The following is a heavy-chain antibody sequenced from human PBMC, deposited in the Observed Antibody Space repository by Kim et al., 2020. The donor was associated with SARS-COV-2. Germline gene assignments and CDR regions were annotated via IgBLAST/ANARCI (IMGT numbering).Heavy chain of an antibody. V-gene: IGHV1-46*01. Sequence: ASVKVSCKASGYTFTSYYMHWVRQAPGQGLEWMGIINPSGGSTSYAQKFQGRVTMTRDTSTSTVYMELSSLRSEDTAVYYCATLAAAGRDATNWGQGTLVTVSS. CDR3: ATLAAAGRDATN. D-gene: IGHD6-13*01. J-gene: IGHJ4*02. CDR2: INPSGGST. CDR1: GYTFTSYY.